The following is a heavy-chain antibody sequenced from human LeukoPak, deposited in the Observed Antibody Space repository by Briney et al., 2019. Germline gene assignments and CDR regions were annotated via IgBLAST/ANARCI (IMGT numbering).Heavy chain of an antibody. CDR2: IYYSGST. Sequence: SETLSLTCTVSDGSISGYYWSWIRQPPGKGLEWIGYIYYSGSTSYNPYLKSRVTIAVDRSKNQFSLNLSSLTAADTAVYYCARAWIQWHESWFDPWGQGTLVTVSS. CDR3: ARAWIQWHESWFDP. D-gene: IGHD5-12*01. V-gene: IGHV4-59*01. CDR1: DGSISGYY. J-gene: IGHJ5*02.